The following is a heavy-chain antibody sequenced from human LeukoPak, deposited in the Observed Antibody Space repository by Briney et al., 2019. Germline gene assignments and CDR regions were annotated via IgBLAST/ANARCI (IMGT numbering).Heavy chain of an antibody. V-gene: IGHV4-59*01. Sequence: SETLSLTCTVSGGSISSYYWSWIRQPPGKGLEWIGYIYYSGSTNYNPSLKSRVTISVDTSKNQFSLKLSSVTAADTAVYYCARAGSWHNANFDYWGPGTLVTVSS. CDR2: IYYSGST. CDR1: GGSISSYY. CDR3: ARAGSWHNANFDY. D-gene: IGHD6-13*01. J-gene: IGHJ4*02.